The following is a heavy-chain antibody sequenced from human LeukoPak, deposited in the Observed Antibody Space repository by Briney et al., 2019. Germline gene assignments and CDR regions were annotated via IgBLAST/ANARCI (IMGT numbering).Heavy chain of an antibody. CDR1: GYTFTSYY. D-gene: IGHD6-13*01. J-gene: IGHJ4*02. CDR2: INPSGGST. V-gene: IGHV1-46*01. Sequence: ASVKVSCKASGYTFTSYYMHWVRQAPGQGLEWMGIINPSGGSTSYAQKLQGRVTVTRDTSISTAHMEPSSLRSDDTAVYYCVRGIAAPNYFDYWGQGTLVTVSS. CDR3: VRGIAAPNYFDY.